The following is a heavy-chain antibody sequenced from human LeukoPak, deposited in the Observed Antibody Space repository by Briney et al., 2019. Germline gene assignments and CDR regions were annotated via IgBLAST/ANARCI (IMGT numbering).Heavy chain of an antibody. CDR3: ASHSSSWYGFDY. Sequence: GGSLRLSCAASGFTVSSNHMSWVRQGPGKGPEWVSVIYSGGSTYYADSVKGRFTISRDNSKNTLYLQMNSLRAEDTAVYYCASHSSSWYGFDYWGQGTLVTVSS. J-gene: IGHJ4*02. V-gene: IGHV3-53*01. CDR2: IYSGGST. CDR1: GFTVSSNH. D-gene: IGHD6-13*01.